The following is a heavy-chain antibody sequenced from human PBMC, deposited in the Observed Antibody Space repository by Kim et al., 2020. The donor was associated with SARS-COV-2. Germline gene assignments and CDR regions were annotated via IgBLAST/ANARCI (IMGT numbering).Heavy chain of an antibody. D-gene: IGHD3-16*02. V-gene: IGHV4-34*01. CDR3: ARGAITFGGVIVD. Sequence: YNPSLKSRVTISVDTSKNQFSLKLSSVTAADTAVYYCARGAITFGGVIVDWGQGTLVTVSS. J-gene: IGHJ4*02.